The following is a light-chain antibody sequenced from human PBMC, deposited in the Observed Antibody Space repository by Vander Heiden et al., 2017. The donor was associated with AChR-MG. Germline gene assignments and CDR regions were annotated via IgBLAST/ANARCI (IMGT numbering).Light chain of an antibody. J-gene: IGLJ1*01. CDR2: SNN. Sequence: QSVLTQPPSASGTPGQRVTISCSGSSSNIGANAVNWYQHLPGTAPKLLIYSNNQRPSGVPDRFSGSKSGTSASLAISGLQSEDEAGYYCAAWDDSLSGYVFGAGNTVTVL. CDR3: AAWDDSLSGYV. CDR1: SSNIGANA. V-gene: IGLV1-44*01.